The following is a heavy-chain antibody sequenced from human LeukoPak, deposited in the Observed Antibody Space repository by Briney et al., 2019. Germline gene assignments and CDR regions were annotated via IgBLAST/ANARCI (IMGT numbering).Heavy chain of an antibody. D-gene: IGHD3-10*01. J-gene: IGHJ6*02. V-gene: IGHV4-59*01. CDR1: GGSISSYY. CDR3: ARSKVRGVDYYYYGMDV. Sequence: TSETLSLTCTVSGGSISSYYWSWNRQPPGRGLEWIGHIYYNGSTRYNPSLNSRVTISADTSRNQLSLELTSVTAADTAVYYCARSKVRGVDYYYYGMDVWGQGTTVTVSS. CDR2: IYYNGST.